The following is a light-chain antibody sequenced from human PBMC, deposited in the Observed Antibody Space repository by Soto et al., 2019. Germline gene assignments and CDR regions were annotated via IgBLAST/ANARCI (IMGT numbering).Light chain of an antibody. CDR3: QQYYKTPPG. V-gene: IGKV4-1*01. J-gene: IGKJ4*01. Sequence: DIVMTQCPASLAVSLGEGAAISCKARQSVFFSSNKKNYVAWYKQKPGQPPKXXINWASTRQSGVPDRVSGGGSGTEFTLTISSLQAEDVEIYYCQQYYKTPPGFGGGTKVDIK. CDR1: QSVFFSSNKKNY. CDR2: WAS.